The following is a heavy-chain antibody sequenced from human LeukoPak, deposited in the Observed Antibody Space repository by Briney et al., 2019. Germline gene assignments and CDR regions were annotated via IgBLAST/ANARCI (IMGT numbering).Heavy chain of an antibody. CDR3: ARGSGWYLGYYYYMDV. D-gene: IGHD6-19*01. Sequence: GGSLRLSCAASGFTFSSYSMNWVRQAPGKGLEWVSSISSSSSYIYYADSVKGRFTISRDNAKNSLYLQMNSLRAEDTAVYYCARGSGWYLGYYYYMDVWAKGPRSPSP. CDR2: ISSSSSYI. J-gene: IGHJ6*03. V-gene: IGHV3-21*01. CDR1: GFTFSSYS.